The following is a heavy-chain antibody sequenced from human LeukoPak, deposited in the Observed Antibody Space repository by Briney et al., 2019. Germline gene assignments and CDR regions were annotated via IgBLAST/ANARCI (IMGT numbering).Heavy chain of an antibody. CDR2: INPNSGGT. Sequence: ASVKVSCKASGYTFTGYYMHWVRQAPGQGLEWMGWINPNSGGTNYAQKFQGRVTMTRDTSISTAYMELSRLRSDDTAVYYCASGKLLWFGELPQYYYGMDVWGQGTTVTVSS. CDR1: GYTFTGYY. D-gene: IGHD3-10*01. V-gene: IGHV1-2*02. CDR3: ASGKLLWFGELPQYYYGMDV. J-gene: IGHJ6*02.